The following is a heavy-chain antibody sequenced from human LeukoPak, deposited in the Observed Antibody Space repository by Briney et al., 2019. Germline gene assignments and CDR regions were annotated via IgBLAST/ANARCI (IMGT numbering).Heavy chain of an antibody. CDR3: VRDYENLTGSKTRFHY. Sequence: GGSLRLSCAASGFTFSRYSMNWVRQAPGKGLEWVSCISSSSSSYIYYANSVKGRFTISRDNAKNSLYLQMNSLRAEDTAVYYCVRDYENLTGSKTRFHYWGQGTLVTVSS. J-gene: IGHJ4*02. V-gene: IGHV3-21*01. D-gene: IGHD3-9*01. CDR2: ISSSSSSYI. CDR1: GFTFSRYS.